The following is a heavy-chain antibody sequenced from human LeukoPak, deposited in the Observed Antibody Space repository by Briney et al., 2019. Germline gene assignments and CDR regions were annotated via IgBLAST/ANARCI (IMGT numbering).Heavy chain of an antibody. CDR1: GYTFTGYY. D-gene: IGHD5-18*01. CDR3: ASGSYGYKGYYYYMDV. J-gene: IGHJ6*03. Sequence: ASVKVSCKASGYTFTGYYMHWVRQAPGQGLEWMGWINPNSGGTNYAQKFQGRVTMTRDTSISTAYMELSRLRSDDTAVYYCASGSYGYKGYYYYMDVWGKGTTVTVYS. CDR2: INPNSGGT. V-gene: IGHV1-2*02.